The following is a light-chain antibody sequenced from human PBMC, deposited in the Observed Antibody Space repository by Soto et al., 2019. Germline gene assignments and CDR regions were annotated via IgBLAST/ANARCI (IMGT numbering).Light chain of an antibody. Sequence: QSVLTQPPSVSAAPGQKVTISCSGGSSNIESNYVSWYQQLPGTAPKLLIYDNDKRPSGIPDRFSGSKSGTSATLGITGLQTGDEADYYCGTWDSSLTAGVFGGETKVTVL. CDR1: SSNIESNY. CDR3: GTWDSSLTAGV. CDR2: DND. J-gene: IGLJ3*02. V-gene: IGLV1-51*01.